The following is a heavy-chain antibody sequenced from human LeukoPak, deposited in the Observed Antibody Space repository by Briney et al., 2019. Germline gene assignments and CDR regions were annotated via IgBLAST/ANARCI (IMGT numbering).Heavy chain of an antibody. CDR3: ASCRSRYEKLRMVI. Sequence: SETLSLTCTVSGGSMSSGDYYYTWIRQPPGKGLEWIGFIYNSGSPYYIPSLKSRSTISIDTSKNQFSLKLSPVTAPDTAFYYCASCRSRYEKLRMVIWGPGKMVTVSS. CDR1: GGSMSSGDYY. CDR2: IYNSGSP. V-gene: IGHV4-30-4*08. J-gene: IGHJ3*02. D-gene: IGHD3-16*02.